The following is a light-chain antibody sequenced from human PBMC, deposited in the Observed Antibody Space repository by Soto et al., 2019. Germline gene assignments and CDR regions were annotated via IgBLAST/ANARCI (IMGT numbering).Light chain of an antibody. J-gene: IGKJ1*01. CDR2: DAS. CDR3: QQYKSWPRT. V-gene: IGKV3D-15*01. Sequence: EIVITQSPATLSVSPGERATLSCRASQSVRRDLAWYQQKPGQAPTLLIYDASIRATGIPARFSGRVSGTEFTLTISSLQSEDCAVYYCQQYKSWPRTFGQGTKVEI. CDR1: QSVRRD.